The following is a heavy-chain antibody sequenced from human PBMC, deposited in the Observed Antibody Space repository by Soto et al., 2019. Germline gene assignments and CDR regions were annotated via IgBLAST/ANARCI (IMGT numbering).Heavy chain of an antibody. CDR1: GGSISSYY. V-gene: IGHV4-59*01. Sequence: QVQLQESGPGLVKPSETLSLTCTVSGGSISSYYWSWIRQPPGKGLEWIGYIYYSGSTNYTPSLKSRVTISVDTSKNQFSLKLSSVTAADTAVYYCARDSGWYNGFDYWGQGTLVTVSS. J-gene: IGHJ4*02. CDR2: IYYSGST. CDR3: ARDSGWYNGFDY. D-gene: IGHD6-19*01.